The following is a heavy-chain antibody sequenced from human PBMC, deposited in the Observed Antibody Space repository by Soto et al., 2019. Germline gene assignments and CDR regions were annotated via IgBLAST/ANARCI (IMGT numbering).Heavy chain of an antibody. V-gene: IGHV4-59*12. Sequence: LETLSLTCSVAGGSISSYYGSWIRQPPGKGLEWIGYIYYSGSTNYNPSLKSRVTISVDTSKNQFSLKLSSVTAADTAVYYCARGWYYDSSGRFDYWGQGTLVTVSS. CDR1: GGSISSYY. J-gene: IGHJ4*02. CDR3: ARGWYYDSSGRFDY. CDR2: IYYSGST. D-gene: IGHD3-22*01.